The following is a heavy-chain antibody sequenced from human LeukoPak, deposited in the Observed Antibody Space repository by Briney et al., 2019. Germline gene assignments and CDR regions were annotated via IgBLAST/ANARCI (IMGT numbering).Heavy chain of an antibody. V-gene: IGHV4-34*01. CDR1: SGSFSGYY. Sequence: SETLSLTCAVYSGSFSGYYWTWVRQPPGKGLEWIGEVNHSGRTNYNPSLESRVTIAIDTSKIQFSLKLNSVTAADTAVYYCARGPYYYGSGNSYNRLSVVDWGQGTLVTVSS. CDR2: VNHSGRT. J-gene: IGHJ4*02. D-gene: IGHD3-10*01. CDR3: ARGPYYYGSGNSYNRLSVVD.